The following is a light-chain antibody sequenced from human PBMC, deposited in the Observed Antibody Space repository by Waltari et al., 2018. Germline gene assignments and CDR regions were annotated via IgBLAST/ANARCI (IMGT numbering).Light chain of an antibody. CDR1: SRDVGYFNH. CDR3: SSYTGRGTVI. Sequence: QSALTQPASVSGSPGQSITISCTGTSRDVGYFNHVSWFQHHPDSAPKLPIYDVTDRPSGVSSRFSGSKSVNTASLTISGLQAEDEADYYCSSYTGRGTVIFGGGTKLTVL. V-gene: IGLV2-14*01. J-gene: IGLJ2*01. CDR2: DVT.